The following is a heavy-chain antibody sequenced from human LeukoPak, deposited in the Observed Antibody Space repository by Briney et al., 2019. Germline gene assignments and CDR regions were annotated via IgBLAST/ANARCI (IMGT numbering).Heavy chain of an antibody. V-gene: IGHV4-4*02. CDR1: GGSISSSNW. CDR3: ARDTREYYGSGSYLASYYFDY. J-gene: IGHJ4*02. Sequence: TSETLSLTCAVSGGSISSSNWWSWVRQPPGKGLEWIGEIYHSGSTNYNPSLKSRVTISVDKSKNQFSLKLSSVTAADTAVYYCARDTREYYGSGSYLASYYFDYWGQGTLVTVSS. D-gene: IGHD3-10*01. CDR2: IYHSGST.